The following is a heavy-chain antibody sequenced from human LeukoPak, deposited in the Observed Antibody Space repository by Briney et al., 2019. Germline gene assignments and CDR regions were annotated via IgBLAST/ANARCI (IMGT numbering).Heavy chain of an antibody. CDR2: INHSGST. D-gene: IGHD4-17*01. J-gene: IGHJ6*04. Sequence: SETLSLTCAVYGGSFSGYYWSWIRQPPGKGLEWIGEINHSGSTNYNPSLRSRVTISVDTSKNQFSLKLSSVTAADTAVYYCARENGDYGYYYGMDVWGKGTTVTVSS. V-gene: IGHV4-34*01. CDR1: GGSFSGYY. CDR3: ARENGDYGYYYGMDV.